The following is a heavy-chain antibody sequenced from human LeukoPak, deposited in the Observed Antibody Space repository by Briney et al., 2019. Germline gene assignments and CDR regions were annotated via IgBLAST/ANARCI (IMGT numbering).Heavy chain of an antibody. CDR3: ARGNSVAGTDISY. Sequence: PGGSLRLSCAASGLTVSSSCMSWVRQAPGKGLEWVSIIYNDGSTYYADSMKGRFTISRDNSKNTLYLQVNSLRAEDTAMYYCARGNSVAGTDISYWGQGTLVTVSS. CDR1: GLTVSSSC. J-gene: IGHJ4*02. V-gene: IGHV3-53*01. D-gene: IGHD6-19*01. CDR2: IYNDGST.